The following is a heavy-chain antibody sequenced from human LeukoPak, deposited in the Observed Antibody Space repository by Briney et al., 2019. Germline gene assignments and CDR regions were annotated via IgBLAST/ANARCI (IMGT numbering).Heavy chain of an antibody. CDR1: GFTFSNYG. V-gene: IGHV3-33*01. CDR2: IWYDGSTK. J-gene: IGHJ4*02. Sequence: GGSLRLSCAASGFTFSNYGMQWVRQAPGRGLEWVAVIWYDGSTKYYADSVKGRFTISRDNSKNMLYLQMNSLRAEDTAVYYCAANFDFWGQGTLVTVSS. CDR3: AANFDF.